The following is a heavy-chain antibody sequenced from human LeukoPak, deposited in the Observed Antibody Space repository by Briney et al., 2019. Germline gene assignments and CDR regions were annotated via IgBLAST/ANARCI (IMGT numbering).Heavy chain of an antibody. Sequence: GSLRLSCAASGFAFSNAWMSWVRQAPGKGLEWIGEINHSGSTNYNPSLSLKSRVTISLDTSKNQFSLMLNSVTAADTAVYYCAVSAAALFDPWGQGTLVNVSS. J-gene: IGHJ5*02. D-gene: IGHD6-6*01. CDR3: AVSAAALFDP. CDR1: GFAFSNAW. CDR2: INHSGST. V-gene: IGHV4-34*01.